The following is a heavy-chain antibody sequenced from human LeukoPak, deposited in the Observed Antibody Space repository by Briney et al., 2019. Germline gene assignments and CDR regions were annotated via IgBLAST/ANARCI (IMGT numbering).Heavy chain of an antibody. CDR1: GGSFSGYH. CDR2: INHSGST. D-gene: IGHD6-25*01. CDR3: ARRRHWFDP. V-gene: IGHV4-34*01. J-gene: IGHJ5*02. Sequence: SETLSLTCAVYGGSFSGYHWSWIRQPPGKGLEWIGEINHSGSTNYNPSLKSRVTISVDTSKNQFSLKLSSVTAADTAVYYCARRRHWFDPWGQGTLVTVSS.